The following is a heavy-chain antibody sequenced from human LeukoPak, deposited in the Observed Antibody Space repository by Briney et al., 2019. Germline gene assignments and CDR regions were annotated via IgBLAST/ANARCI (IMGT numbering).Heavy chain of an antibody. CDR2: ISAYNGNT. D-gene: IGHD2-15*01. CDR1: GYTFTIYG. V-gene: IGHV1-18*01. J-gene: IGHJ6*02. CDR3: ARWYCGGGSCYSYYYGMDV. Sequence: GASVQVSCKASGYTFTIYGISWVRQAPGQGLEWMGWISAYNGNTKYVQKLQGRVTMTTDSSTSTAYMELRSLTSDDTAVYYCARWYCGGGSCYSYYYGMDVWGQGTTVTVSS.